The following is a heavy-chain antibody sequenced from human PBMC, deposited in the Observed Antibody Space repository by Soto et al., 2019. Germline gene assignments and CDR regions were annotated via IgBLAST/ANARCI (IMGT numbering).Heavy chain of an antibody. Sequence: QVQLQESGPGLVKPSGTLSLTCAVSGDSVSSPYYWCWVRQPPGKGLEWIGEVFHTGTTSYNTSLRSRVTISMDKSINQFSLDLSSVNAADTAVYYCARSAGWYAVHSWGPVTLVIVSS. CDR2: VFHTGTT. D-gene: IGHD6-19*01. J-gene: IGHJ4*02. V-gene: IGHV4-4*02. CDR1: GDSVSSPYY. CDR3: ARSAGWYAVHS.